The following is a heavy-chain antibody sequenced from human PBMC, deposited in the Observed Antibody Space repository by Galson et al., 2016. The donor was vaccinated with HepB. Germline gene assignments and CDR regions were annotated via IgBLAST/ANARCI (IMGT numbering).Heavy chain of an antibody. D-gene: IGHD3-10*01. CDR2: IGTKGGT. CDR3: ARSGTYTNRIGMDV. Sequence: SLRLSCAASGFTFSTYDMHWVRQAKGKGLEWVSGIGTKGGTYYLDSAKGRFTISREDAKNSLHLQMNGLTAGDTAVYYCARSGTYTNRIGMDVWGQGTTVTVSS. V-gene: IGHV3-13*01. CDR1: GFTFSTYD. J-gene: IGHJ6*02.